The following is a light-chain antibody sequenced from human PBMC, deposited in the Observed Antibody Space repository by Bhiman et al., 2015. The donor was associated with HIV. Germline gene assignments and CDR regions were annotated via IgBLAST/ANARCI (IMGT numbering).Light chain of an antibody. CDR2: DLT. CDR3: CSYAGSFYV. CDR1: SGDIGASDY. V-gene: IGLV2-14*01. Sequence: QSALTQPASVSGSPGQSITISCTGTSGDIGASDYISWYQQHPGKAPILMIYDLTERPSGVSNRFSGSKSGNTASLTISGLQPEDEADYYCCSYAGSFYVFGIGTKVTVL. J-gene: IGLJ1*01.